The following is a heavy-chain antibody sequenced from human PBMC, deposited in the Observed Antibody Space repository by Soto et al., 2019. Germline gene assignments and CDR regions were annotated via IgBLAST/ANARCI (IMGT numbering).Heavy chain of an antibody. V-gene: IGHV3-23*01. CDR1: GFTFSNYV. CDR2: LSGSSGST. D-gene: IGHD2-2*01. J-gene: IGHJ4*02. Sequence: EVQLLESGGGLVQPGGSLRLSCAASGFTFSNYVMNWVRQAPGKGLEWVSALSGSSGSTYYADSVKGRFTISRDNSRNTLYLQMNSLRAEDTVVYDCAKGSSSTRPYYFDYWGQGPLVTASS. CDR3: AKGSSSTRPYYFDY.